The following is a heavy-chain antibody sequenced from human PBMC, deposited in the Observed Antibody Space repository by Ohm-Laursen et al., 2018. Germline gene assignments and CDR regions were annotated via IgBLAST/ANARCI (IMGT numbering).Heavy chain of an antibody. Sequence: SLRLSCAASGFTFSNYEMNWVRQAPGKGLEWVSYISSGGSTIYYADSVKGRFTISRDNARNSLYLQINSLKGEDTAVYFCARDPTFHAFDIWGQGTMVTVSS. V-gene: IGHV3-48*03. J-gene: IGHJ3*02. D-gene: IGHD2/OR15-2a*01. CDR3: ARDPTFHAFDI. CDR2: ISSGGSTI. CDR1: GFTFSNYE.